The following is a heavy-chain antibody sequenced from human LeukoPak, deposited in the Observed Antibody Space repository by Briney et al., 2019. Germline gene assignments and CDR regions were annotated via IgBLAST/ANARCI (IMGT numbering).Heavy chain of an antibody. CDR2: IKQDGSEK. D-gene: IGHD3-3*01. CDR3: ARGEGYYDFWSGYLGRVPYYYYYMDV. Sequence: GGSLRLSCAASGFTFSSYWMSWVRQAPGKGLEWVANIKQDGSEKYYVDSVKGRFTISRGNAKNSLYLQMNSLRAEDTAVYYCARGEGYYDFWSGYLGRVPYYYYYMDVWGKGTTVTVSS. J-gene: IGHJ6*03. CDR1: GFTFSSYW. V-gene: IGHV3-7*01.